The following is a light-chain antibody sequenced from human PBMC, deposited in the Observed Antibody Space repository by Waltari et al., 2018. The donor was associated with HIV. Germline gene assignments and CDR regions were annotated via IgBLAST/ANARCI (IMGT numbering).Light chain of an antibody. Sequence: SYELTQPLPVSVALGQTARITCGGDNIGSKNVHWYQQKPGQAPVLVIDRNTNRPSGIPERFSGSNSGNTVTLTITRAQVGDEADYYCHVWDRATGVFGTGTTVTVL. CDR2: RNT. J-gene: IGLJ1*01. CDR3: HVWDRATGV. CDR1: NIGSKN. V-gene: IGLV3-9*01.